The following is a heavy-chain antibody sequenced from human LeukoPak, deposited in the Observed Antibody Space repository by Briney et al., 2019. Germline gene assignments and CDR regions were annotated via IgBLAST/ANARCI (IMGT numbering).Heavy chain of an antibody. Sequence: GGSLRLSCAASGFTFSSYSMNWVRQAPGKGLEWVSSISSSSSYIYYADTVKGRFTISRDNAKNSLYLQMNSLRAEDTAVYYCARDIVVVPAALDAFDIWGQGTMVTVSS. V-gene: IGHV3-21*01. D-gene: IGHD2-2*01. J-gene: IGHJ3*02. CDR3: ARDIVVVPAALDAFDI. CDR2: ISSSSSYI. CDR1: GFTFSSYS.